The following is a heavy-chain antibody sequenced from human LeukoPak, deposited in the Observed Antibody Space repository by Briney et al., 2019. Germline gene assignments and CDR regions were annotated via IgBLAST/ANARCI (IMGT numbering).Heavy chain of an antibody. Sequence: GGSLRLSCAASGFTFSGYWMHWVRQAPGKGLVWVSRINSDGSSTTYADSVKGRFTISRDNAKSTLYLQMNSLRAEDTAVYYCALDGYNSYFFDYWGQGTLVTVSS. CDR3: ALDGYNSYFFDY. V-gene: IGHV3-74*01. CDR2: INSDGSST. J-gene: IGHJ4*02. D-gene: IGHD5-24*01. CDR1: GFTFSGYW.